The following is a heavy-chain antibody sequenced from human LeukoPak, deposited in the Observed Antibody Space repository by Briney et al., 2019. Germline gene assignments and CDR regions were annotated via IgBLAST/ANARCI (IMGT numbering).Heavy chain of an antibody. CDR3: ARGHRYDTSGYSDFDY. CDR2: IIPIFGTT. V-gene: IGHV1-69*01. CDR1: GGTFSSYT. J-gene: IGHJ4*02. D-gene: IGHD3-22*01. Sequence: SVKASCKASGGTFSSYTITWVRQAPGQGLEWMGGIIPIFGTTNYAQKFQGRVTITADESTSTAYMELSSLRSEDTAVYYCARGHRYDTSGYSDFDYWGQGTLVTVSS.